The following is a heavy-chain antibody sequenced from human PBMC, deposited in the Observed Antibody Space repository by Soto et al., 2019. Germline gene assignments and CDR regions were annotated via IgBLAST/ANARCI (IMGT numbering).Heavy chain of an antibody. CDR2: GYYTGTT. CDR3: TRDLAAVPRAFDY. Sequence: QVQLQESGPGLLKPSESLSLTCTVSGGSISSYFYIWVRRPPGMGLEWTGSGYYTGTTDYNPPLKSRVTKSVYTSKAQFSLNRRSMTAADTALYDCTRDLAAVPRAFDYWGRGTLVPLSS. CDR1: GGSISSYF. J-gene: IGHJ4*02. D-gene: IGHD6-13*01. V-gene: IGHV4-59*13.